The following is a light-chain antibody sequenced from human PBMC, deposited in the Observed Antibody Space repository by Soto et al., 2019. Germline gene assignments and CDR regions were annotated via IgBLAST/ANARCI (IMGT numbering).Light chain of an antibody. CDR1: SSDVGNYNY. Sequence: QSALTQPRSVSGSPGQSVTISCTGTSSDVGNYNYVSWYQQHPGKAPKAMIYDVNKWPSGVPDRFSGSKSGNTASLTISGLQAEDEADYYCCSYAGSYTWVFGGGTQLTVL. J-gene: IGLJ3*02. CDR2: DVN. V-gene: IGLV2-11*01. CDR3: CSYAGSYTWV.